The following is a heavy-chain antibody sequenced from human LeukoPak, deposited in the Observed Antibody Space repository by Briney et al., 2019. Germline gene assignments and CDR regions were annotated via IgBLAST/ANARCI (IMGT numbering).Heavy chain of an antibody. Sequence: ASVKVSCKASGYTFTSYGISWVRQAPGQGLEWMGWISAYNGNTNCAQKLQGRVTMTTDTSTSTAYMELRSLRSDDTAVYYCARGGYCSSTSCYGSDYWGQGTLVTVSS. J-gene: IGHJ4*02. CDR2: ISAYNGNT. D-gene: IGHD2-2*01. CDR3: ARGGYCSSTSCYGSDY. V-gene: IGHV1-18*01. CDR1: GYTFTSYG.